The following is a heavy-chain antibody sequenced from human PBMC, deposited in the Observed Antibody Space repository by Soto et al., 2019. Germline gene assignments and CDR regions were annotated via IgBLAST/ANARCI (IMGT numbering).Heavy chain of an antibody. Sequence: QVQLQESGPGLVKPSQTLSLTCTVSGGSISSGGYYWSWIRQHPGKGLEWIGYIYYSGSTYNNPSLKSRVTISVDTSKNQFSLKLSSVTAADTAVYYCARGGNGDYRYYYYGMDVWGQGTTVTVSS. CDR1: GGSISSGGYY. CDR2: IYYSGST. J-gene: IGHJ6*02. V-gene: IGHV4-31*03. CDR3: ARGGNGDYRYYYYGMDV. D-gene: IGHD4-17*01.